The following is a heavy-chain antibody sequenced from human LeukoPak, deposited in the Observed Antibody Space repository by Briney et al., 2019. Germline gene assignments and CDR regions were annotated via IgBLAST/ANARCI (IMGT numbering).Heavy chain of an antibody. CDR3: TTYYYDSSGLGRSDP. CDR1: GGSISRSSYY. V-gene: IGHV4-39*07. D-gene: IGHD3-22*01. CDR2: IYYSGST. Sequence: SETLSLTCTVSGGSISRSSYYWGWIRQPPGKGLEWISSIYYSGSTYHNPSLKSRVTISVDTSKNQFSLKLSSVTAADTAVYCCTTYYYDSSGLGRSDPWGQGSLVTVSS. J-gene: IGHJ5*02.